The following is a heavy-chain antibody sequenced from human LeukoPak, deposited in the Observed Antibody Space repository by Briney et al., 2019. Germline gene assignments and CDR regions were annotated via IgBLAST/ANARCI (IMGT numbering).Heavy chain of an antibody. CDR2: ISYDGSTK. D-gene: IGHD5-12*01. J-gene: IGHJ4*02. Sequence: GRSLRLSCAASGFTFSNYALHWVRQAPGKGLEWVAVISYDGSTKYYADSVKGRFTLSRDNSKNTLYLQMNSLRAEDTAVYYCARVRGIVATIGYFDYWGQGTLVTVSS. CDR1: GFTFSNYA. V-gene: IGHV3-30*04. CDR3: ARVRGIVATIGYFDY.